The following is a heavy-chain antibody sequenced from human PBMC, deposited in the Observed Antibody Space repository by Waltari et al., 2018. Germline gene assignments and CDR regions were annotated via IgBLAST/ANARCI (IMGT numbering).Heavy chain of an antibody. CDR3: AKMGGDSYGYFDY. Sequence: EVQLLESGGGLVQPGGSLRLSCAASGFTFSSYAMSWVRQAPGKWLEWVSTISGSGGSTYYADSVKGRFTISRDNSENTLYLQMNSLRAEDTAVYYCAKMGGDSYGYFDYWGQGTLVTVSS. V-gene: IGHV3-23*01. D-gene: IGHD5-18*01. J-gene: IGHJ4*02. CDR1: GFTFSSYA. CDR2: ISGSGGST.